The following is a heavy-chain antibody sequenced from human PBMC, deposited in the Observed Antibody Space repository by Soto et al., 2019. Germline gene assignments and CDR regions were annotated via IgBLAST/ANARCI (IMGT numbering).Heavy chain of an antibody. Sequence: GGSLRLSSAASGFTVSSNYMSWVRQAPGKGLEWVSVIYSGGSTYYADSVKGRFTISRDNSKNTLYLQMNSLRAEDTAVYYCARDRLKLGYCSGGSCYFRWFDPWGQGTLVTVSS. CDR1: GFTVSSNY. J-gene: IGHJ5*02. D-gene: IGHD2-15*01. CDR3: ARDRLKLGYCSGGSCYFRWFDP. V-gene: IGHV3-66*01. CDR2: IYSGGST.